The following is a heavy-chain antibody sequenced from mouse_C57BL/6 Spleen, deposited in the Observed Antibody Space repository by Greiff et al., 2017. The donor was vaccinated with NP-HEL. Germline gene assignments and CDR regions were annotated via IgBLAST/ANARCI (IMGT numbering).Heavy chain of an antibody. J-gene: IGHJ4*01. CDR3: ARPYDGYYYAIDY. D-gene: IGHD2-3*01. CDR1: GYTFTSYW. V-gene: IGHV1-69*01. CDR2: IDPSDSYT. Sequence: VQLQQPGAELVMPGASVKLSCKASGYTFTSYWMHWVKQRPGQGLEWIGEIDPSDSYTNYNQKFKGKSTLTVDKSSSTAYMQHSSLTSEDAAVYYCARPYDGYYYAIDYWGQGTSVTVSS.